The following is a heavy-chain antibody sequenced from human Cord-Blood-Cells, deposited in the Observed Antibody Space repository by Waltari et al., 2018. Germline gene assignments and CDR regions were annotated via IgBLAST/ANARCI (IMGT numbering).Heavy chain of an antibody. D-gene: IGHD3-16*01. Sequence: QVKLVESGGGVVQPGRSLGLSCDSSCFTFSSYALTGVRHAPGKGLEWGAVISYDGSNKYYADSVKGRFTISRDNSKNTLYLQMNSLRAEDTAVYYCARDLRRGFDYWGQGTLVTVSS. CDR1: CFTFSSYA. J-gene: IGHJ4*02. CDR2: ISYDGSNK. V-gene: IGHV3-30-3*01. CDR3: ARDLRRGFDY.